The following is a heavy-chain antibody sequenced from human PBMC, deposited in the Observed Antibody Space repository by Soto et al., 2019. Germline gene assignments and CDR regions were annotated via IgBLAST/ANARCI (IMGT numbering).Heavy chain of an antibody. J-gene: IGHJ5*02. CDR3: ARLGEYYQSLDP. V-gene: IGHV4-30-4*01. CDR2: IYYSGST. Sequence: SETLSLTCTVSGCSISSGDYYWSWIRQPPGKGLEWIGYIYYSGSTSYNPSLKSRVTLSLETSKSQFSLRLSSVTASDTAVYYCARLGEYYQSLDPWGQGTLVTVSS. CDR1: GCSISSGDYY. D-gene: IGHD2-2*01.